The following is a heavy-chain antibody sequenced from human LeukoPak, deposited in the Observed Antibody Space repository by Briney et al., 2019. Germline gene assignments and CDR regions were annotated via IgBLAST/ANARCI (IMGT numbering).Heavy chain of an antibody. CDR3: ARDKDVGATLLDY. CDR1: GFTFSSYA. J-gene: IGHJ4*02. CDR2: IKQDGSEK. D-gene: IGHD1-26*01. Sequence: PGGSLRLSCAASGFTFSSYAMSWVRQAPGKGLEWVANIKQDGSEKYYVDSVKGRFTISRDNAKNSLFLQMNSLRADDTAVYYCARDKDVGATLLDYWGQGTLVTVSS. V-gene: IGHV3-7*01.